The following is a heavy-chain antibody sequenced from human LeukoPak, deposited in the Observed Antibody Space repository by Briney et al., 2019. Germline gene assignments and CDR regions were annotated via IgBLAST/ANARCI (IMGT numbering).Heavy chain of an antibody. D-gene: IGHD6-13*01. Sequence: GASVKVSCKASGGTFSSYAISWVRQAPGQGLEWMGGIIPIFGTANYAQKFQGRVTITADESTSTAHMELSSLRSEDTAVYYCAKGMYSSSWYNLFDYWGQGTLVTVSS. J-gene: IGHJ4*02. CDR1: GGTFSSYA. V-gene: IGHV1-69*13. CDR2: IIPIFGTA. CDR3: AKGMYSSSWYNLFDY.